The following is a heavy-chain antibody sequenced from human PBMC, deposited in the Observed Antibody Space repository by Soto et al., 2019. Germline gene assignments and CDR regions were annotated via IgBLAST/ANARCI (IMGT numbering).Heavy chain of an antibody. J-gene: IGHJ4*02. V-gene: IGHV3-30*18. CDR2: ISYDGSNK. CDR1: GFTFSSYG. Sequence: QVQLVESGGGVVQPGRSLRLSCAASGFTFSSYGMHWVRQAPGKGLEWVAVISYDGSNKFYADSEKGRFTISRDNSKNTLYLQMDSLRTEDTAIYYCAKGPLYGDYGVFDYWGQGTLVTVSS. CDR3: AKGPLYGDYGVFDY. D-gene: IGHD4-17*01.